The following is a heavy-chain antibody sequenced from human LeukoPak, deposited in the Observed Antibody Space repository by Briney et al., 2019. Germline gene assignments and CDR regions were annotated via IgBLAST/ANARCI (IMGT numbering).Heavy chain of an antibody. V-gene: IGHV3-33*01. J-gene: IGHJ4*02. Sequence: GGSLRLSCAASGLTFSSYGMHWVRQAPGKGLEWVAVIWYDGSNKYYADSVKGRFTISRGNSKNTLYLQMNSLRAEDTAVYYCARQDSGYYYVDYWGQGTLVTVSS. CDR2: IWYDGSNK. D-gene: IGHD3-22*01. CDR1: GLTFSSYG. CDR3: ARQDSGYYYVDY.